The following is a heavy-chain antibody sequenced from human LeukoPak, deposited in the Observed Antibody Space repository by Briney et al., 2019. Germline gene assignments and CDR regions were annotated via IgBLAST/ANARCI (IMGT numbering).Heavy chain of an antibody. CDR2: ISSNGGST. CDR3: VKDLGMVRGVKQTDY. D-gene: IGHD3-10*01. CDR1: GFTFSSYG. V-gene: IGHV3-64D*06. Sequence: GRSLRLSCAASGFTFSSYGMHWVRQAPGKGLEYVSAISSNGGSTYYADSVKGRFTISRDNSKNTLYLQMSSLRAEDTAVYYCVKDLGMVRGVKQTDYWGQGTLVTVSS. J-gene: IGHJ4*02.